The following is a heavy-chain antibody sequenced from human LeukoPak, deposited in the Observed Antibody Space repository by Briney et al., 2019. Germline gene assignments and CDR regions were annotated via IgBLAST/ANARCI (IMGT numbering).Heavy chain of an antibody. D-gene: IGHD2-15*01. Sequence: SETLSLTCTVSGGSISSYYWSWIRQPPGKGLEWIGYIYYSGSTNYNPSLKSRVTISVDTSKNQFSLKLSSVTAADTAVYYCARDAGYCSGGSCHCYGMDVWGQGTTVTVSS. J-gene: IGHJ6*02. V-gene: IGHV4-59*01. CDR1: GGSISSYY. CDR2: IYYSGST. CDR3: ARDAGYCSGGSCHCYGMDV.